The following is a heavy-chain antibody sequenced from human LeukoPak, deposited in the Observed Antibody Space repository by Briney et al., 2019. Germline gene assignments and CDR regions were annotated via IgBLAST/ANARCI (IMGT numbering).Heavy chain of an antibody. Sequence: GGSLRPSCAASGFTVSSNYMSWVRQAPGKGLEWVSVIYSGGSTYYADSVKGRFTISRDNSKNTLYLQMNSLRAEDTAVYYCASIGDSSGWYSVDAFDIWGQGTMVTVSS. CDR3: ASIGDSSGWYSVDAFDI. V-gene: IGHV3-66*01. J-gene: IGHJ3*02. CDR2: IYSGGST. D-gene: IGHD6-19*01. CDR1: GFTVSSNY.